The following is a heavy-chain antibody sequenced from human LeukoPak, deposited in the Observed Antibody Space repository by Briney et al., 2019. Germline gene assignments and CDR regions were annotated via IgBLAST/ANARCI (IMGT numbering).Heavy chain of an antibody. V-gene: IGHV4-39*07. J-gene: IGHJ3*02. CDR2: IHYTGST. CDR1: GDSISSGPYF. D-gene: IGHD2-2*01. Sequence: SETLSLTCTVSGDSISSGPYFWGWIRQPPGKGLEWLGNIHYTGSTYYKSSLRSRVTMPVDTSKNQFSLMLRSVTAADTAMYYCARLDGGQLGHCSSTSCNGAFDIWGQGAMVTVSS. CDR3: ARLDGGQLGHCSSTSCNGAFDI.